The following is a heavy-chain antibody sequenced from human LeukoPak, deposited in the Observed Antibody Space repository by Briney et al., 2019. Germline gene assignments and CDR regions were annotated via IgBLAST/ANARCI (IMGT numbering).Heavy chain of an antibody. V-gene: IGHV3-73*01. CDR1: GFTFSGSA. CDR2: IRSKANSYAT. Sequence: GGSLKLSCAASGFTFSGSAMHWVRQASGKGLEWVGRIRSKANSYATAYAASVKGRFTISRDDSKNTAYLQMNSLKTEDTAVYYCTSRVVAATLDYWGQGTLVTVSS. CDR3: TSRVVAATLDY. D-gene: IGHD2-15*01. J-gene: IGHJ4*02.